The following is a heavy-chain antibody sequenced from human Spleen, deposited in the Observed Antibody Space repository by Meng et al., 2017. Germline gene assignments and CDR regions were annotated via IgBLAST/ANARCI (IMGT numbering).Heavy chain of an antibody. CDR3: ARGFTNYYDSSAFFANYFYGLDL. CDR2: IYYVGST. Sequence: SETLSLTCTVSGGSISTHYWTWIRQAPGKGLEWIGHIYYVGSTNYNPTRSNPSLRSRVTISVDTSRDQFSLRLSSVTAADTAVYYCARGFTNYYDSSAFFANYFYGLDLWGQGTTVTVSS. D-gene: IGHD3-22*01. J-gene: IGHJ6*02. V-gene: IGHV4-59*11. CDR1: GGSISTHY.